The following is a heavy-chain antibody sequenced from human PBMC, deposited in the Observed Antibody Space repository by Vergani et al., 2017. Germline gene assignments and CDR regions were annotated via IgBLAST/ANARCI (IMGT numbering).Heavy chain of an antibody. CDR1: GGSISSSSYY. Sequence: QLQLQESGPGLVKPSETLSLTCTVSGGSISSSSYYWGWIRQPPGKGLEWIGSIYYSGSTYYNPSLKSRVTISVDTSKNQFSLKLSSVTAADTAVYYCARRTISIVGATELPFDPWGQGTLVTVSS. V-gene: IGHV4-39*01. J-gene: IGHJ5*02. D-gene: IGHD1-26*01. CDR3: ARRTISIVGATELPFDP. CDR2: IYYSGST.